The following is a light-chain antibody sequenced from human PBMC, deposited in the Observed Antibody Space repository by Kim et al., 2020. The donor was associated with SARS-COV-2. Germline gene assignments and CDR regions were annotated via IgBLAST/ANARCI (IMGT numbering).Light chain of an antibody. CDR3: AARDDTLSGFL. CDR1: ISNIGSHS. V-gene: IGLV1-47*01. CDR2: RND. Sequence: QSVLTQPPSASGTPGQRVTISCSGSISNIGSHSVYWYQQFPGTPPKLLIYRNDQRPSGVPDRFSGSKSGTSASLAISGLRSADEADYYCAARDDTLSGFLFGGGTKVTVL. J-gene: IGLJ1*01.